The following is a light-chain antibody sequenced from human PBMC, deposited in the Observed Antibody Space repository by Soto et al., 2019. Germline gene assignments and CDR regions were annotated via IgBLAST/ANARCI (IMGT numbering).Light chain of an antibody. J-gene: IGLJ2*01. CDR1: SSDVGGYNY. CDR3: SSYTSSSTPL. Sequence: QSVLTQPASVSGSPGQSITISCTGTSSDVGGYNYVSWYQQHPGKAPKLMIYDVSNRPSGVSNRLSGSKSGNTASLTISGLQAEDEADYYCSSYTSSSTPLFGGGTKLTVL. CDR2: DVS. V-gene: IGLV2-14*01.